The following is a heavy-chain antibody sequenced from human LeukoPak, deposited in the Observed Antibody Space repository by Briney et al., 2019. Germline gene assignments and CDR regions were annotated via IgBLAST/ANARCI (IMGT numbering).Heavy chain of an antibody. CDR1: GFTFSSYA. V-gene: IGHV3-30*04. CDR3: ARARASGYDFFDY. J-gene: IGHJ4*02. D-gene: IGHD5-12*01. CDR2: ISYDGSNK. Sequence: GGSLRLSCAASGFTFSSYAMHWVRQAPGKGLEWGAVISYDGSNKYYADSVKGRFTISRDNSKNTLYLQMNSLRAEDTAVYYCARARASGYDFFDYWGQGTLVTVSS.